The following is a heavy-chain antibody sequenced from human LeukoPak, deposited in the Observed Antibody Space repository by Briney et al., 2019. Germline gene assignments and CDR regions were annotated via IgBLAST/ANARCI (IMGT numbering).Heavy chain of an antibody. J-gene: IGHJ5*02. CDR3: AKSNAWDWFDP. V-gene: IGHV4-38-2*02. D-gene: IGHD4-11*01. CDR1: GYSISRGYY. CDR2: ICDSGTT. Sequence: SETLSLTCSVSGYSISRGYYWGCIRQSPGMGLEWIASICDSGTTYYNPSLKSRVTISVDKSNNQFSLNLSSVTAADTAVYYCAKSNAWDWFDPWGQGTLVTVSS.